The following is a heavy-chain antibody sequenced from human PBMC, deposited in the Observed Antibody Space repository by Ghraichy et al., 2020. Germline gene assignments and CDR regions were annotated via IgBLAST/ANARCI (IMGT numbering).Heavy chain of an antibody. CDR2: IYYSGST. CDR1: GDSLSSGGSY. CDR3: ARGNPYFEY. Sequence: SETLSLTCSVAGDSLSSGGSYWSWSRQHPEKGLEWIGYIYYSGSTYYNPSLQGRVTISVDTSKTQFSLRLNSVTSADAAVDYCARGNPYFEYWGQGTLVTVS. J-gene: IGHJ4*02. V-gene: IGHV4-31*03.